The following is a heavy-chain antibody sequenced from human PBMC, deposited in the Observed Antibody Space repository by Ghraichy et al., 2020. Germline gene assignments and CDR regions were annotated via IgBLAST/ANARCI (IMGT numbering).Heavy chain of an antibody. CDR1: GYSISSGYY. CDR2: IYHSGST. CDR3: ARVHYYDSTGRYFQH. Sequence: SETLSLTCTVSGYSISSGYYWGWIRQPPGKGLEWIGSIYHSGSTYYNPSLKSRVTISVDTSKNQFSLKLSSVTAADTAVYYCARVHYYDSTGRYFQHWGQGTLVTVSS. V-gene: IGHV4-38-2*02. D-gene: IGHD3-22*01. J-gene: IGHJ1*01.